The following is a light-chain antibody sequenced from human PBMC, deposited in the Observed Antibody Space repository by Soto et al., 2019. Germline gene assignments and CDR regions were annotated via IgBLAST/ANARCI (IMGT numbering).Light chain of an antibody. V-gene: IGKV3-11*01. CDR3: QQRSNWPPIT. Sequence: EIVLTQSPATLSLSPGDRSTLSCMASHIVSSDLAWYQQKPGQAPRLLIYDASNRATGIPARFSGSGSGTDFTLTISSLEAEDFAVYYCQQRSNWPPITFGQGTRLEIK. J-gene: IGKJ5*01. CDR1: HIVSSD. CDR2: DAS.